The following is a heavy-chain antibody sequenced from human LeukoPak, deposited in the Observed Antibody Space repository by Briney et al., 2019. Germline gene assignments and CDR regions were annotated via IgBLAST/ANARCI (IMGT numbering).Heavy chain of an antibody. Sequence: GSLRLSCAASGFTFSSYEMNWVRQAPGKGLEWVSYIRSSGTTIYYADSVKGRFTIFGDNAKNSLYLQMNSLRAEDTAVYYCASDSSNGYFFDFWGQGTLVTVSS. D-gene: IGHD3-22*01. CDR1: GFTFSSYE. CDR3: ASDSSNGYFFDF. J-gene: IGHJ4*02. CDR2: IRSSGTTI. V-gene: IGHV3-48*03.